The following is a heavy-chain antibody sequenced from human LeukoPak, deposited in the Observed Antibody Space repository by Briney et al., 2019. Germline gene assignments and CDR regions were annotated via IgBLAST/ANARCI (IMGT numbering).Heavy chain of an antibody. V-gene: IGHV3-23*01. CDR2: ISGSGGST. J-gene: IGHJ4*02. CDR1: GFTFSSYA. Sequence: GGSLRLSCAASGFTFSSYAMTWVRQAPGKGLEWVSSISGSGGSTYYADSAKGRFTISRDNSKNTLYLQMNSLRAEGSAIYYCAKVGGDYAKLDYWGQGTLVTVSS. CDR3: AKVGGDYAKLDY. D-gene: IGHD4-17*01.